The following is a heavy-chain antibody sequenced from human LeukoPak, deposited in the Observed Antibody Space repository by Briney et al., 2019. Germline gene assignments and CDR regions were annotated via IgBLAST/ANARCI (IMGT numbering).Heavy chain of an antibody. CDR3: ARTLQLERRVGAPANGMDV. Sequence: ASVKVSCKASGYTFTSYGISWVRQAPGQGLEWMGWISAYNGNTNYAQKLQGRVTMTTDTSTSTACMELRSLRSDDTAVYYCARTLQLERRVGAPANGMDVWGQGTTVTVSS. D-gene: IGHD1-1*01. CDR2: ISAYNGNT. V-gene: IGHV1-18*01. CDR1: GYTFTSYG. J-gene: IGHJ6*02.